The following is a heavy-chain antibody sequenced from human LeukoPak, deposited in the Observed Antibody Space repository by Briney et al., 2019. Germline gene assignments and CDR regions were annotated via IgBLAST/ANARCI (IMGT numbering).Heavy chain of an antibody. Sequence: GASVKVSCKVSGYTLTELSMHWVRQAPGKGLEWMGGFDPEDGETIYAQKFQGRVTMTEDTSTDTAYMELSSLRSEDTAVCYCATRGFGGVIVPTWGQGTMVTVSS. J-gene: IGHJ3*01. CDR2: FDPEDGET. V-gene: IGHV1-24*01. CDR3: ATRGFGGVIVPT. CDR1: GYTLTELS. D-gene: IGHD3-16*02.